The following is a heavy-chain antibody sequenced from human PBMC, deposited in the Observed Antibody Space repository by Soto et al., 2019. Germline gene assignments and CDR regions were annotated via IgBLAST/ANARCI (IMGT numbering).Heavy chain of an antibody. CDR2: INHSGST. V-gene: IGHV4-34*01. Sequence: QVPLQQWGAGLLKPSETLSLTCAVYGGSFSGYYWSWIRQPPGKGLEWIGEINHSGSTNYNPSLKSRVTISVDTSKNQFSLKLSSVTAADTAVYYCARGYPRDGLDYWGQGTLVTVSS. J-gene: IGHJ4*02. CDR1: GGSFSGYY. CDR3: ARGYPRDGLDY.